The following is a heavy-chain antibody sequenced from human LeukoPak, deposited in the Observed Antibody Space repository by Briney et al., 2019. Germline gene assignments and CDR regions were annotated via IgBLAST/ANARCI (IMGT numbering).Heavy chain of an antibody. Sequence: ASVKVSCKASGYTFTSYAMHWVRQAPGQRLGWMGWINAGNGNTKYSQKFQGRVTITRDTSASTAYMELSSLRSEDTAVYYCARGVGGGVIPTSDYWGQGTLVTVSS. J-gene: IGHJ4*02. V-gene: IGHV1-3*01. CDR2: INAGNGNT. CDR1: GYTFTSYA. D-gene: IGHD3-16*01. CDR3: ARGVGGGVIPTSDY.